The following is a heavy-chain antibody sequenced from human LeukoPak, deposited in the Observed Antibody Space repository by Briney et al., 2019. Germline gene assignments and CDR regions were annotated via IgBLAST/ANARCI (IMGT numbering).Heavy chain of an antibody. CDR2: IKQDGSEK. CDR1: GFTFSSYW. CDR3: ARDSSGRLLYYFDY. V-gene: IGHV3-7*01. J-gene: IGHJ4*02. D-gene: IGHD6-19*01. Sequence: PGGSLRLSCAASGFTFSSYWMSWVRQAPGKGLEWVANIKQDGSEKYYVDSVKGRFTISRDNAKNSLYLQMNSLRAEDTAVYYCARDSSGRLLYYFDYWGQGTLVTVSS.